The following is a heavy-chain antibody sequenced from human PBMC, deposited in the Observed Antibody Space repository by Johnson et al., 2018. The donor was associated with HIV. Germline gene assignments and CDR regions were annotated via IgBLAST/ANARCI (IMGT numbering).Heavy chain of an antibody. CDR1: GFTFDDYA. D-gene: IGHD6-25*01. J-gene: IGHJ3*02. Sequence: VQLVESGGGLVKPGGSLRLSCAASGFTFDDYAMHWVRQAPGKGLEWVSGIGTAGDTYYPCSVKGRFTISRDNAKNSLFLQMHSLRPEDTALYYCAKDILGGSGWHAFDIWGQGTVVSVSS. CDR2: IGTAGDT. CDR3: AKDILGGSGWHAFDI. V-gene: IGHV3-9*01.